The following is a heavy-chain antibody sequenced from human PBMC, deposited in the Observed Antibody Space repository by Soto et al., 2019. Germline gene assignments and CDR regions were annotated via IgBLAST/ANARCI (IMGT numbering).Heavy chain of an antibody. J-gene: IGHJ5*02. Sequence: SETLSLTCTVSGGSISSSSYYWGWIRQTPGKGQEWIGSIYYSGSTYYNPSLKSRVTISVDTSKNQFSLKLSSVTAADTAVYYCASPKIAFYNWFDPWGQGTLVTVSS. CDR2: IYYSGST. CDR3: ASPKIAFYNWFDP. V-gene: IGHV4-39*01. D-gene: IGHD3-3*02. CDR1: GGSISSSSYY.